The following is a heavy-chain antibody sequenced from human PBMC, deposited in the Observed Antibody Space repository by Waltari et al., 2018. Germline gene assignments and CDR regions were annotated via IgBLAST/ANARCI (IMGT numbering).Heavy chain of an antibody. Sequence: QVQLVQSGAEVKKPGASVKVSCKVSGYTLTELSMHWVRQAPGQGLEWMGRIKPNSGGTNYAQKFQGRVTMTRDTAISTAYREVSRLRSDDTAVYYCARRHGGSYFDYFDYWGQGTLVTVSS. CDR1: GYTLTELS. V-gene: IGHV1-2*06. J-gene: IGHJ4*02. CDR3: ARRHGGSYFDYFDY. D-gene: IGHD1-26*01. CDR2: IKPNSGGT.